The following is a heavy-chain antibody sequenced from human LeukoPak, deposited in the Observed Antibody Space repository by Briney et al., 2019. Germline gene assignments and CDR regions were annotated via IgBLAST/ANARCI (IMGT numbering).Heavy chain of an antibody. J-gene: IGHJ5*02. CDR2: IYHSGST. V-gene: IGHV4-30-2*01. Sequence: SQTLSLTCTVSGGSISSGGYSWSWIRQPPGKGLEWIGYIYHSGSTYYNPSLKSRVTISVDRSKNQFSLKLSSVTAADTAVYYCARDLASSDCSGGSCYESNWFDPWGQGTLVTVSS. D-gene: IGHD2-15*01. CDR1: GGSISSGGYS. CDR3: ARDLASSDCSGGSCYESNWFDP.